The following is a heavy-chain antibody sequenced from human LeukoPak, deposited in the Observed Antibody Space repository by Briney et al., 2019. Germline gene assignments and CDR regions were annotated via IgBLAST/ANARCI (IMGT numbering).Heavy chain of an antibody. J-gene: IGHJ4*02. CDR1: GFTFSSYA. CDR2: ISVSADST. Sequence: GGSLRLSCAASGFTFSSYAMSWVRQAPGKGLEWVSAISVSADSTYYADSVKGRFTISRDNSRNTLYLQMNSLRADDTAVYYCAKEREYTGSYYLYFDYWGQGTLVTVSS. V-gene: IGHV3-23*01. D-gene: IGHD1-26*01. CDR3: AKEREYTGSYYLYFDY.